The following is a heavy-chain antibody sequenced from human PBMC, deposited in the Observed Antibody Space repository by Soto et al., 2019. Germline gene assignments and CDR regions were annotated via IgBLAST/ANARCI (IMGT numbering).Heavy chain of an antibody. CDR3: ARAWLEYNGFDS. Sequence: QVQLQESGPGLLKPSQTLSLTCTVSGGSITRGVSYWSWIRQHPEKGLEWIGYVAYSGGTYYNPALTSRVTFLVDMSKNLLSLRLSSVTAADTAVYYCARAWLEYNGFDSWGQGTLVTVSS. CDR2: VAYSGGT. D-gene: IGHD5-12*01. V-gene: IGHV4-31*03. J-gene: IGHJ5*01. CDR1: GGSITRGVSY.